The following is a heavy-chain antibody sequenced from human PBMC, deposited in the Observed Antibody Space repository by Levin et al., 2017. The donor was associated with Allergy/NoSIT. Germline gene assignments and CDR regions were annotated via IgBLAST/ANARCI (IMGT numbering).Heavy chain of an antibody. CDR1: GFTFSGFR. CDR3: VRDYGALGDY. Sequence: PGGSLRLSCAASGFTFSGFRMHWVRQAPGEGLVWVSEINKDGRSTSYADSVKGRFTISRDNAKNTLYLQMNTLGAEDTALYYCVRDYGALGDYWGQGTLVTVSS. V-gene: IGHV3-74*01. D-gene: IGHD1-26*01. CDR2: INKDGRST. J-gene: IGHJ4*02.